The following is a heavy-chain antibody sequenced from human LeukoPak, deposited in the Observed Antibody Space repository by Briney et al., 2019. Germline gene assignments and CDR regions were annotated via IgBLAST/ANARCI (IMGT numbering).Heavy chain of an antibody. CDR2: INTNSGAT. Sequence: GASVKVSCKASGFTFNDDYMYWGRQAPGQGLEWMGWINTNSGATKYAQKFQGRVTMTRDTSISTLYMELSSLRLDDTAVYYCARDGNSIMVEFDYWGQGTLVTVSS. J-gene: IGHJ4*02. CDR1: GFTFNDDY. D-gene: IGHD2-8*01. CDR3: ARDGNSIMVEFDY. V-gene: IGHV1-2*02.